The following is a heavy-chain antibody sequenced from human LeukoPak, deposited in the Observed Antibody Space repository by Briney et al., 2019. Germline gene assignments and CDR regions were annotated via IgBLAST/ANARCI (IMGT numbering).Heavy chain of an antibody. V-gene: IGHV3-23*01. CDR2: ISGSGGST. D-gene: IGHD3-10*01. Sequence: PGGSLRLSCAASGFTFSSYAMSWVRQAPGKGLEWVSAISGSGGSTYYADSVKGRFTISRDNSKNTLYLQMNSLRAEDTAVYYCAKAVTMVRGVIIMAHYYYGMDVWGQGTTVTVPS. CDR1: GFTFSSYA. J-gene: IGHJ6*02. CDR3: AKAVTMVRGVIIMAHYYYGMDV.